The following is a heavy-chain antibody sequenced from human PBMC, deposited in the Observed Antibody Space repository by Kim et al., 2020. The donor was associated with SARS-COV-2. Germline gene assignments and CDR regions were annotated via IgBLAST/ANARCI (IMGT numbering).Heavy chain of an antibody. D-gene: IGHD6-19*01. Sequence: ADSVEGRFTISRDNAKNTRYLQMNSLRAEDTAVYYCARDLRGSGWYGFDYGGQGTLVTVSS. V-gene: IGHV3-66*01. CDR3: ARDLRGSGWYGFDY. J-gene: IGHJ4*02.